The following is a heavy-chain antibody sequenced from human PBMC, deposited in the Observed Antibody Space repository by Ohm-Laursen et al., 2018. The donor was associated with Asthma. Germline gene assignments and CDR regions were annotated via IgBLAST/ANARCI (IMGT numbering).Heavy chain of an antibody. CDR2: INENGGEK. J-gene: IGHJ4*02. Sequence: SLRLSCAASGFTFSNFAMHWVRQAPGKGLEWVAHINENGGEKFYVDSVKGRVTISRDNAKNSLYLQMNSLRAEDTAVYYCAAGGYSSGWYPIDYLGQGTLVTVSS. D-gene: IGHD6-19*01. CDR1: GFTFSNFA. V-gene: IGHV3-7*05. CDR3: AAGGYSSGWYPIDY.